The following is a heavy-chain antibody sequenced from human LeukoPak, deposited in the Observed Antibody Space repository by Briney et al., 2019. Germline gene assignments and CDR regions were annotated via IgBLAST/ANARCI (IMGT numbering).Heavy chain of an antibody. Sequence: PGASVKVSCKASGYTFTSYGISWVRQAPGQGLGWMGWISAYNGNTNYAQKLQGRVTMTTDTSTSTAYMELRSLRSDDTAVYYCARGSYYDYVWGSYRYGYFDYWGQGTLVTVSS. CDR3: ARGSYYDYVWGSYRYGYFDY. CDR2: ISAYNGNT. V-gene: IGHV1-18*01. CDR1: GYTFTSYG. D-gene: IGHD3-16*02. J-gene: IGHJ4*02.